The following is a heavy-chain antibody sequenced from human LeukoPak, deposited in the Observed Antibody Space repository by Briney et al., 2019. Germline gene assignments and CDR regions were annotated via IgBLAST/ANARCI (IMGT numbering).Heavy chain of an antibody. D-gene: IGHD2-8*01. V-gene: IGHV4-39*01. CDR1: GGSINSAGYY. CDR3: ARHGGCTNGVCYTGVGAFDI. CDR2: IYYSGST. J-gene: IGHJ3*02. Sequence: SQTLSLTCNVSGGSINSAGYYWSWIRQPPGKGLEWIGSIYYSGSTYYNPSLKSRVTISVDTYKNQFSLKLSSVTAADTAVYYCARHGGCTNGVCYTGVGAFDIWGQGTMVTVSS.